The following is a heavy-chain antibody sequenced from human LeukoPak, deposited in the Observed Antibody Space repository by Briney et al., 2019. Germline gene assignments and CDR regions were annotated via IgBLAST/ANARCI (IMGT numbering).Heavy chain of an antibody. Sequence: LSETLSLTCAVYGGSFSGYYWSWIRQPPGKGLEWIGEINHSGSTNYNPSLKSRVTISVDTSKNQFSLKLSSVTAADTAVYYCARHSGAYYDGFDYWGQGTLVTVSS. J-gene: IGHJ4*02. V-gene: IGHV4-34*01. CDR3: ARHSGAYYDGFDY. D-gene: IGHD2/OR15-2a*01. CDR1: GGSFSGYY. CDR2: INHSGST.